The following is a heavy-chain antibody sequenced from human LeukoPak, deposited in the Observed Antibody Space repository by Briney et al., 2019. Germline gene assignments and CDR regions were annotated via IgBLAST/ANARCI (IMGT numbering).Heavy chain of an antibody. V-gene: IGHV4-4*07. CDR1: GGSISSYY. J-gene: IGHJ5*02. D-gene: IGHD3-22*01. CDR2: IYTSGST. Sequence: SETLSLTCTVSGGSISSYYWSWIRQPAGKGLEWIGRIYTSGSTNYNPSLKSRVTMSVDTSKNQFSLKLSSVTAADTAVYYCARERGIMYYCDSSGYYPDKNWFDPWGQGTLVTVSS. CDR3: ARERGIMYYCDSSGYYPDKNWFDP.